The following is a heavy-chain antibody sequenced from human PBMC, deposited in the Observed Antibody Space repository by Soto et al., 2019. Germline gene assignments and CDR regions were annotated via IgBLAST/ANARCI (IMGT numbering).Heavy chain of an antibody. D-gene: IGHD3-22*01. CDR3: ATSAYDYYDSSGYLGY. J-gene: IGHJ4*02. CDR2: IWYDGSNK. Sequence: GGSLRLSCAASGFTFSSYGMHWVRQAPGKGLEWVAVIWYDGSNKYYADSVKGRFTISRDNSKNTLYLQMNSLRAEDTAVYYCATSAYDYYDSSGYLGYWGQGTLVTVSS. V-gene: IGHV3-33*01. CDR1: GFTFSSYG.